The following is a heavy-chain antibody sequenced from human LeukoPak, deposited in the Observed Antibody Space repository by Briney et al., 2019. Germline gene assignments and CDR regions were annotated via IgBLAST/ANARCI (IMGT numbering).Heavy chain of an antibody. D-gene: IGHD3/OR15-3a*01. CDR3: ARADSVSMTLYY. J-gene: IGHJ4*02. Sequence: SVKVSCKASGGTFSSYAISWVRQAPGQGLEWMGGIIPIFGTANYAQKFQGRVTITADESTSTAYMELSGLRSEDTAVYYCARADSVSMTLYYWGQGTLVTVSS. CDR2: IIPIFGTA. CDR1: GGTFSSYA. V-gene: IGHV1-69*13.